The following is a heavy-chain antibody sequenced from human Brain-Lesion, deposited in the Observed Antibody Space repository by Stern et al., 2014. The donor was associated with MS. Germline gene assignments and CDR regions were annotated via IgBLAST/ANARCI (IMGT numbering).Heavy chain of an antibody. J-gene: IGHJ6*02. CDR2: IFNSGST. D-gene: IGHD2-2*01. CDR1: GGSISSGGYY. CDR3: ARGRVVPGFQYYATDV. Sequence: QVQLEESGPGLVKPSQTLSLSCTVSGGSISSGGYYWSWIRQPAGKGLEWIGRIFNSGSTSYNPPLKSRSTISKATSKTQFSLRRNSRTAADTAVYYCARGRVVPGFQYYATDVWGQGTTVIVSS. V-gene: IGHV4-61*02.